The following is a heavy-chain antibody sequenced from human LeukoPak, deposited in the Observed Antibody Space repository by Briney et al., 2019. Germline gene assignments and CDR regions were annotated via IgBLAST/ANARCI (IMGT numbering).Heavy chain of an antibody. CDR2: IYYSGST. J-gene: IGHJ4*02. CDR3: ARVADIVVVPAAMGYFDY. D-gene: IGHD2-2*01. CDR1: GGSVSSYY. V-gene: IGHV4-59*02. Sequence: PSETLSPTCTVSGGSVSSYYWSWIRQPPGKGLEWIGYIYYSGSTNYNPSLKSRVTISVDTSKNQFSLKLSSVTAADTAVYYCARVADIVVVPAAMGYFDYWGQGTLVTVSS.